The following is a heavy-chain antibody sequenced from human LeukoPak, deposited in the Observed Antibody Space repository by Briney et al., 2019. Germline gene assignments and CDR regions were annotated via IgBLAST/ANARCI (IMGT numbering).Heavy chain of an antibody. Sequence: GGSLRLSCAASGFNFRDSAMHWVRQPPGKGLEGVAVTSYDGTNKYYADSVKGRFTISRDNSKNTLYLQMNSLRLEDTGVYYCAKARKRITIFGVVSPPYYYMDVWGKGTTVTVSS. V-gene: IGHV3-30*04. CDR2: TSYDGTNK. CDR1: GFNFRDSA. J-gene: IGHJ6*03. D-gene: IGHD3-3*01. CDR3: AKARKRITIFGVVSPPYYYMDV.